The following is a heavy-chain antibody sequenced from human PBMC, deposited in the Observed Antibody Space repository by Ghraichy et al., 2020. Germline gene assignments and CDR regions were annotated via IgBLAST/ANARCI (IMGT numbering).Heavy chain of an antibody. CDR1: GYTFSTYP. D-gene: IGHD3-3*01. V-gene: IGHV1-3*01. CDR2: INAGNGNI. CDR3: ARDWRENNWFDP. Sequence: ASVKVSCKASGYTFSTYPMHWVRQAPGQRLEWMGWINAGNGNIKYSQKFQGRVTITRDTSTNTAYMELNSLTSEDTAVYYCARDWRENNWFDPWGQGTLVTVSS. J-gene: IGHJ5*02.